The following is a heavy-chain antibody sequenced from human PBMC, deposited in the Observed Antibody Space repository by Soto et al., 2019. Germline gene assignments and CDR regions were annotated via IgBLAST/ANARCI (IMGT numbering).Heavy chain of an antibody. J-gene: IGHJ2*01. D-gene: IGHD4-17*01. V-gene: IGHV3-23*01. CDR2: RSGSGGST. Sequence: EVQLLESGGGLVQPGGSLRLSCAASGFTFSSYAMSWVRQAPGKGLEWVSARSGSGGSTYYADSVKGRFTISRDNSKNTLYLQMNLLRAEDTAVYYCAKKKTTVTLYWYFDLWGRGTLVTVSS. CDR1: GFTFSSYA. CDR3: AKKKTTVTLYWYFDL.